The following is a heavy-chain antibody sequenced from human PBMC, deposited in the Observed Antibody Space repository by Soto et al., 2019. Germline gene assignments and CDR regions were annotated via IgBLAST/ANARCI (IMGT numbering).Heavy chain of an antibody. CDR1: GFTVSSNY. CDR2: IYSGGST. V-gene: IGHV3-53*01. D-gene: IGHD2-15*01. Sequence: GGSLRLSCAASGFTVSSNYMSWVRQAPGKGLEWVSVIYSGGSTYYADSVKGRFTISRDNSKNTLYLQMNSLRAEDTAVYYCARDLAVVTPGTDYYYYGMDVWGQGTTVTVSS. CDR3: ARDLAVVTPGTDYYYYGMDV. J-gene: IGHJ6*02.